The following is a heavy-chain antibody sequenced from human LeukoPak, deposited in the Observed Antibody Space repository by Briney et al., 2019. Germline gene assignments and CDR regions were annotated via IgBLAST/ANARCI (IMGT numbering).Heavy chain of an antibody. CDR1: GYTFSNSY. D-gene: IGHD1-7*01. J-gene: IGHJ4*02. CDR2: INSGDGST. V-gene: IGHV1-46*01. Sequence: ASVKVSCKASGYTFSNSYMHWVRQASGQGLEWMGMINSGDGSTSYARKFQGRVTLTRDTPTRTVNMELSSLRSEDTAVYYCAMTPGHITGTPLDYWGQGTLVTVSS. CDR3: AMTPGHITGTPLDY.